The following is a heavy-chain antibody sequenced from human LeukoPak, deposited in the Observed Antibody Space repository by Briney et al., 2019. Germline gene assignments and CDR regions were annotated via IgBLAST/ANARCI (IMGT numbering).Heavy chain of an antibody. Sequence: GGALEISWKGSGYSFSIYWIGWGRPRPGEGVEGVGIIYPGDSDTRYSPSFQGQVTISADKSLSTAYLQWSSLKASDAAMYYCARHQGVPDFYWYFDLWGRGTLLTVSS. J-gene: IGHJ2*01. CDR3: ARHQGVPDFYWYFDL. CDR1: GYSFSIYW. V-gene: IGHV5-51*01. CDR2: IYPGDSDT. D-gene: IGHD3-3*01.